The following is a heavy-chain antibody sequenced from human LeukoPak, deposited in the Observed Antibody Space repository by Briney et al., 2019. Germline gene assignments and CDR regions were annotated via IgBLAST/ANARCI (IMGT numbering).Heavy chain of an antibody. Sequence: GESLKISCKGSGYTFTSYWIAWVRQRPGKGLEWMGIIYPGDSDTRYSPSFQGQVTISADKSTGTAYLQLSGLKASDTAMYYCARHGSGDHFYHYGMDVWGQGTTVTVSS. CDR2: IYPGDSDT. V-gene: IGHV5-51*01. CDR3: ARHGSGDHFYHYGMDV. CDR1: GYTFTSYW. D-gene: IGHD1-26*01. J-gene: IGHJ6*02.